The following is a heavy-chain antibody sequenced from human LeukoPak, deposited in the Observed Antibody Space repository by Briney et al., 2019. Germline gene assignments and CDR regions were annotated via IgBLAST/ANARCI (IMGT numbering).Heavy chain of an antibody. J-gene: IGHJ5*02. V-gene: IGHV5-51*01. D-gene: IGHD3-10*01. CDR3: ARQRGDSGTVNWLDP. Sequence: KVSCKASGYTFTSYGISWVRQLPGEGLEWMGVIYPDDSDTTYSPAFQGQVTISADKSIRTAYLQWTSLKASDTAIYYCARQRGDSGTVNWLDPWGQGTLVTVSS. CDR1: GYTFTSYG. CDR2: IYPDDSDT.